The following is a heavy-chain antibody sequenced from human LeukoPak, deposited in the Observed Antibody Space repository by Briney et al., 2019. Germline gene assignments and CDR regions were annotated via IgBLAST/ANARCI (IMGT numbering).Heavy chain of an antibody. CDR1: GDIVSSNIAA. Sequence: SQTLSLTCAISGDIVSSNIAAWNWIRQSPSRGLEWLGRTHYRSKWYNDYAVSVRSRITIDPDTSKNQFSLQLNSVTPEDTAVYYCAKDCGTGPFACSHWGQGTLVTVSS. CDR3: AKDCGTGPFACSH. CDR2: THYRSKWYN. J-gene: IGHJ4*02. V-gene: IGHV6-1*01. D-gene: IGHD2-15*01.